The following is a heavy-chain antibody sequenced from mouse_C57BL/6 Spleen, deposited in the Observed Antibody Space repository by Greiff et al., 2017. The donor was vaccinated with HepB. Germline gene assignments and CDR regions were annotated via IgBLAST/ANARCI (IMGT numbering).Heavy chain of an antibody. CDR1: GFTFSDYY. CDR3: AIYGSSYDWYFDV. D-gene: IGHD1-1*01. J-gene: IGHJ1*03. CDR2: INYDGSST. V-gene: IGHV5-16*01. Sequence: EVKLMESEGGLVQPGRSMKLSCTASGFTFSDYYMAWVRQVPEKGLEWVANINYDGSSTYYLDSLKSRFIISRDNAKNILYLQMSSLKSEDTATYYCAIYGSSYDWYFDVWGTGTTVTVSS.